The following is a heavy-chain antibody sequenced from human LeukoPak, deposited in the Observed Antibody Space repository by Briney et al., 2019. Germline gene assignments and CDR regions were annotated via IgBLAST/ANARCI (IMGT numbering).Heavy chain of an antibody. Sequence: SVKVSCKASGGTFSSYAISWVRQAPGQGLEWMGRIIPIFGTANYAQKFQGRVTITTDEPTSTAYMELSSLRSEDTAVYYCARGPFQQWLVHYWGQGTLVTVSS. CDR2: IIPIFGTA. J-gene: IGHJ4*02. CDR3: ARGPFQQWLVHY. CDR1: GGTFSSYA. V-gene: IGHV1-69*05. D-gene: IGHD6-19*01.